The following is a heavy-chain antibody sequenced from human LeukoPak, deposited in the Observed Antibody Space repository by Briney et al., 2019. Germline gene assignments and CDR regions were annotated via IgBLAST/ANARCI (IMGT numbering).Heavy chain of an antibody. CDR3: ARDGDGYTNGNFDH. J-gene: IGHJ4*02. CDR1: GYTFTNYD. Sequence: GASVKVSCKASGYTFTNYDISWVRQAPGQGLEWMGWISTYNGNTNYAQKLQGRVTMTTDTSTNTAYMELRSLRSDDTAVYYCARDGDGYTNGNFDHWGQGTLVTVSS. D-gene: IGHD5-24*01. V-gene: IGHV1-18*01. CDR2: ISTYNGNT.